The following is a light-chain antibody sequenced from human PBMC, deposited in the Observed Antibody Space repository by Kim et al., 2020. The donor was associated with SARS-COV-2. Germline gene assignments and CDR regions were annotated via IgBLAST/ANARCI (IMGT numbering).Light chain of an antibody. Sequence: QSVLTQPPSVSGSPGQSVTISCTGSSSDIGSYNRVSWYQQSPGTVPKLLIDEVTRRPSGVPDRFSGSKSGNSASLTISGLQTEDEATYYCSSFTTSSTLLFGGGTQLTVL. CDR1: SSDIGSYNR. J-gene: IGLJ2*01. CDR2: EVT. V-gene: IGLV2-18*02. CDR3: SSFTTSSTLL.